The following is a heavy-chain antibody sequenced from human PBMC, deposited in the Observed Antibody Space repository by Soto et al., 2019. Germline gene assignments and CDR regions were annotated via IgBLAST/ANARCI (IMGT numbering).Heavy chain of an antibody. D-gene: IGHD3-10*01. Sequence: LRLSCAASGFTVSVNYMSWVRQAPGKGLEWVSVVDTGGSTYYADSVKGRFTISRDNSKNTLYLQMNSLRVGDTAVYYCARDQSYGSASSNYIYQYYYGMDVWGQGTTVTVSS. J-gene: IGHJ6*02. CDR2: VDTGGST. CDR3: ARDQSYGSASSNYIYQYYYGMDV. CDR1: GFTVSVNY. V-gene: IGHV3-53*01.